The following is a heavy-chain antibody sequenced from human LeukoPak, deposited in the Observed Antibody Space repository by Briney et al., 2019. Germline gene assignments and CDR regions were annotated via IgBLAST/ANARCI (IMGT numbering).Heavy chain of an antibody. CDR2: ISSSSYI. J-gene: IGHJ6*02. CDR1: GFTFSSYS. CDR3: GRDLRYCSSTSCYAYGMGV. V-gene: IGHV3-21*01. Sequence: GGSLRLSCAASGFTFSSYSMNWVRPAPRKGLEWVSSISSSSYISSADSVKGRFTISRDNVKNSLYLQMNSLTDEYTAVYYCGRDLRYCSSTSCYAYGMGVWGQGTTVTVSS. D-gene: IGHD2-2*01.